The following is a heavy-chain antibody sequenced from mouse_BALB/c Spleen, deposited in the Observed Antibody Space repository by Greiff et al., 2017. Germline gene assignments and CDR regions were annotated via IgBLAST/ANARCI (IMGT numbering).Heavy chain of an antibody. D-gene: IGHD1-1*01. V-gene: IGHV1-82*01. Sequence: QVQLQQSGPELVKPGASVKISCKASGYAFSSSWMNWVKQRPGQGLEWIGRIYPGDGDTNYNGKFKGKATLTADKSSSTAYMQLSSLTSVDSAVYFCARQDGSSHWYFDVWGAGTTVTVSS. CDR3: ARQDGSSHWYFDV. CDR2: IYPGDGDT. CDR1: GYAFSSSW. J-gene: IGHJ1*01.